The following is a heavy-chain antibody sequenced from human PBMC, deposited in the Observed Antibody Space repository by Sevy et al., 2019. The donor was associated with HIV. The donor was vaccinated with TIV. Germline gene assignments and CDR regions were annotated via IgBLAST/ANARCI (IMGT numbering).Heavy chain of an antibody. CDR1: GGSISSYY. V-gene: IGHV4-59*01. J-gene: IGHJ5*02. CDR3: ARENKAAAGWAVGWFDP. D-gene: IGHD6-13*01. CDR2: IYYSGST. Sequence: SETLSLTCTVSGGSISSYYWSCIRQPPGKGLEWIGYIYYSGSTNYNPSLKSRVTISVDTSKNQFSLKLSSVTAADTAVYYCARENKAAAGWAVGWFDPWGQGTLVTVSS.